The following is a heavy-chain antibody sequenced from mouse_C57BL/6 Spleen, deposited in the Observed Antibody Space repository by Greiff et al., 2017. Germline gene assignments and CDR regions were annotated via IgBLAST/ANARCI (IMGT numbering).Heavy chain of an antibody. Sequence: EVTLVESGGGLVKPGGSLKLSCAASGFTFSSYAMSWVRQTPEKRLEWVATISDGGSYTYYPDNVKGRFTISRDNAKNNLYLQMSHLKSEDTAMYYCARDRRYDYDGQDYWGQGTSVTVSS. CDR1: GFTFSSYA. D-gene: IGHD2-4*01. J-gene: IGHJ4*01. CDR3: ARDRRYDYDGQDY. CDR2: ISDGGSYT. V-gene: IGHV5-4*01.